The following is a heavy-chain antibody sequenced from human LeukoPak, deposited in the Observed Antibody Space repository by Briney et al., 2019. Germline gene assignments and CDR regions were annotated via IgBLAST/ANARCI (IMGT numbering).Heavy chain of an antibody. J-gene: IGHJ4*02. V-gene: IGHV1-18*01. D-gene: IGHD4-17*01. CDR2: ISVYSGDT. CDR1: GYNFTNYG. CDR3: ARAPSFGDYGGDY. Sequence: ASVKVSCKASGYNFTNYGISWVRQAPGHGLEWMGWISVYSGDTNYAHKLQDRVTITTDTSTSTAFMELRGLRSDDTAFYYCARAPSFGDYGGDYWGQGTLVTVSS.